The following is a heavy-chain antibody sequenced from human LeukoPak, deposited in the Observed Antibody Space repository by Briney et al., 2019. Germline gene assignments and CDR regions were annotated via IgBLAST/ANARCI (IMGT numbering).Heavy chain of an antibody. CDR2: INPNSGGT. CDR3: ASAKYYYGSGTWDY. J-gene: IGHJ4*02. V-gene: IGHV1-2*02. Sequence: ASVKVSCKASGYTFTGYYMHWVRQAPRQGLEWMGWINPNSGGTNYAQKFQGRVTMTRDTSISTAYMELSRLRSDDTAVYYCASAKYYYGSGTWDYWGQGTLVTVSS. D-gene: IGHD3-10*01. CDR1: GYTFTGYY.